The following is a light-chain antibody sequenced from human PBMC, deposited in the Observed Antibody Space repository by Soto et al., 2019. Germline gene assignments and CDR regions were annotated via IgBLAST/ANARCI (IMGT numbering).Light chain of an antibody. Sequence: DIQMTPSPSSLSASVGDRVTITCRASQSISSYLNWYQQKPGKAPKLLIYAASSLQSGVPSRFSGSGSGTDFTLTISSLQPEDFAIYYCQQSHSTPWTFGQGTKVETK. CDR1: QSISSY. CDR2: AAS. J-gene: IGKJ1*01. V-gene: IGKV1-39*01. CDR3: QQSHSTPWT.